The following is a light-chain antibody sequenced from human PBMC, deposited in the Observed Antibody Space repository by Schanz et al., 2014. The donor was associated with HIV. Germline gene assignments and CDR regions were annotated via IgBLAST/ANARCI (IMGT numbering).Light chain of an antibody. Sequence: DIQLTQSPSSLSASIGDRVTIACQASPAITNYLSWYQQKPGKAPKLLIYDAFKLETGVPSRFRGGGSGTDFTYTISDLKPEDIATYYCQQYEDLPITFGQGTRLEIK. CDR1: PAITNY. CDR2: DAF. J-gene: IGKJ5*01. V-gene: IGKV1-33*01. CDR3: QQYEDLPIT.